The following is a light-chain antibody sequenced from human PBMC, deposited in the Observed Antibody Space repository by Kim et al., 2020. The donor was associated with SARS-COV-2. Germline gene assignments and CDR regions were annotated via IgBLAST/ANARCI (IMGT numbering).Light chain of an antibody. CDR1: KLGDKY. CDR2: QDS. CDR3: QAWDSNTEV. V-gene: IGLV3-1*01. J-gene: IGLJ1*01. Sequence: VSPGQTASITCSGDKLGDKYACWYQQKPGQSPVLVIYQDSKRPSGIPERFSGSNSGNTATLTISGTQAMDEADYYCQAWDSNTEVFGTGTKVTVL.